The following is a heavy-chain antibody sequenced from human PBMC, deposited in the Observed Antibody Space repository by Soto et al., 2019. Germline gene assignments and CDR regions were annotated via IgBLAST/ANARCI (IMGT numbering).Heavy chain of an antibody. CDR1: GFTFSSYS. CDR3: ARDHAYYDFWSGYQVYYYYGMDV. J-gene: IGHJ6*02. CDR2: ISSSSSYI. D-gene: IGHD3-3*01. V-gene: IGHV3-21*01. Sequence: EVQLVESGGGLVKPGGSLRLSCAAPGFTFSSYSMNWVRQAPGKGLEWVSSISSSSSYIYYADSVKGRFTISRDNAKNSLYLQMNSLRAEDTAVYYCARDHAYYDFWSGYQVYYYYGMDVWGQGTTVTVSS.